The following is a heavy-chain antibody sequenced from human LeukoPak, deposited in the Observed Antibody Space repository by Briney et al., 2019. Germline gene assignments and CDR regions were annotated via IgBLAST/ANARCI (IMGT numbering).Heavy chain of an antibody. J-gene: IGHJ4*02. CDR2: INPSSGGT. V-gene: IGHV1-2*02. Sequence: ASVKVSCKASGYTFTGYYMHWVRQAPGQGLEWMGWINPSSGGTNYAQKFQGRVTMTRDTSISTAYMELSRLRSDDTAVYYCARAAVPAAHPYFDYWGQGTLVTVSS. CDR3: ARAAVPAAHPYFDY. CDR1: GYTFTGYY. D-gene: IGHD2-2*01.